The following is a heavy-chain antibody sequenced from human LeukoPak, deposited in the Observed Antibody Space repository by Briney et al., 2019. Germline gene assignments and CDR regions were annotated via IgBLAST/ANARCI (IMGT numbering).Heavy chain of an antibody. CDR2: ISYDGSNK. Sequence: GRSLRLSCAASGFTFSSYGMHWVRQAPGKGLEWVAVISYDGSNKYYADSVKGRFTISRDNSKNTLYLQMNSLRAEDTAVYYCAKDSGYYDSSDAEYFQHWGQGTLVTVSS. CDR3: AKDSGYYDSSDAEYFQH. J-gene: IGHJ1*01. V-gene: IGHV3-30*18. D-gene: IGHD3-22*01. CDR1: GFTFSSYG.